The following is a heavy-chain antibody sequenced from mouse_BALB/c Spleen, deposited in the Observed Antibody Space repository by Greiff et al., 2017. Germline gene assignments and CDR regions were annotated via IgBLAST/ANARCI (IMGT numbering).Heavy chain of an antibody. CDR3: ARGGVAPDA. Sequence: VQLKESGPGLVKPSQSLSLTCTVTGYSITSDYAWYWIRQFPGNILEWMGYISYSGSTSYNPSLKSRISITPDTSKNQFFLQLNSVTTEDAATYYWARGGVAPDAWGEGTTLTVSS. CDR1: GYSITSDYA. V-gene: IGHV3-2*02. CDR2: ISYSGST. J-gene: IGHJ1*01.